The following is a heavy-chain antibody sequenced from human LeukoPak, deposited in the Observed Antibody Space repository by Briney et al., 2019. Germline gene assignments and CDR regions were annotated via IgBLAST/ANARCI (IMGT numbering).Heavy chain of an antibody. Sequence: PGESLKISCKGSGYSFTSYWIGWVRQMPGKGLEWMGIIYPGDSDTRYSPSFQGQVTISADKSISTAYLQWSSLKASDTAMYYCARLDSSSLGRYYGMDVWGQGTTVTVSS. CDR3: ARLDSSSLGRYYGMDV. CDR2: IYPGDSDT. D-gene: IGHD6-6*01. J-gene: IGHJ6*02. CDR1: GYSFTSYW. V-gene: IGHV5-51*01.